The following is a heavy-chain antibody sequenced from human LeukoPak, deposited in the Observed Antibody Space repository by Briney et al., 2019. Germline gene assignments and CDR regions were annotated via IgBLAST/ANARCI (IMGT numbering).Heavy chain of an antibody. CDR2: IYHSGST. Sequence: SETLSLTCAVSGGSISSGGYSWSWIRQPPGKGLEWIGYIYHSGSTYYNPSPKSRVTISVDRSKNQFSLKLSSVTAADTAVYYCARVVLEYSSSGDYYGMDVWGQGTTVTVSS. CDR1: GGSISSGGYS. J-gene: IGHJ6*02. CDR3: ARVVLEYSSSGDYYGMDV. D-gene: IGHD6-6*01. V-gene: IGHV4-30-2*01.